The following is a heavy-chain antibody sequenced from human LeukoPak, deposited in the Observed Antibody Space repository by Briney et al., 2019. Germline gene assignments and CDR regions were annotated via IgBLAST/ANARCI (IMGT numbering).Heavy chain of an antibody. Sequence: ASVKVTCRDCCCYIINYYWIWVRQATAEGLEWMVWINPISGYTGYTQNFQGRVTMTGDTSISTAYMEPSSLKSEDAAVYYCARGNRLYPSSWSSLPFDIWGQGTMVTVSS. CDR2: INPISGYT. D-gene: IGHD6-13*01. CDR3: ARGNRLYPSSWSSLPFDI. CDR1: CCYIINYY. V-gene: IGHV1-8*01. J-gene: IGHJ3*02.